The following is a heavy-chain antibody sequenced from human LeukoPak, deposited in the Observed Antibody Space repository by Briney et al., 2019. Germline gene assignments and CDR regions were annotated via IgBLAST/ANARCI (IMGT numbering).Heavy chain of an antibody. V-gene: IGHV1-18*01. CDR3: ARAQTRALWFGESNWFDP. D-gene: IGHD3-10*01. CDR1: GYTFTSYG. CDR2: ISAYNGNT. Sequence: ASVKVSCKASGYTFTSYGISWVRQAPGQGLEWMGWISAYNGNTNYAQKFQGRVTMTRDTSISTAYMELSRLRSDDTAVYYCARAQTRALWFGESNWFDPWGQGTLVTVSS. J-gene: IGHJ5*02.